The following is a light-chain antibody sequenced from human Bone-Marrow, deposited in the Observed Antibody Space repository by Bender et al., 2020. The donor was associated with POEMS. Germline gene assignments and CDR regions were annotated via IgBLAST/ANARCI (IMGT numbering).Light chain of an antibody. J-gene: IGLJ3*02. CDR3: SSYAGSAWV. Sequence: QSALTQPASVSGSPGQSITISCTGTSSDVGRYNLVSWYQQHPGKAPKLMIYEVSKRPSGVPDRLSGSKSGNTASLTVSGLQADDEADYFCSSYAGSAWVFGGGTKLTVL. V-gene: IGLV2-23*02. CDR2: EVS. CDR1: SSDVGRYNL.